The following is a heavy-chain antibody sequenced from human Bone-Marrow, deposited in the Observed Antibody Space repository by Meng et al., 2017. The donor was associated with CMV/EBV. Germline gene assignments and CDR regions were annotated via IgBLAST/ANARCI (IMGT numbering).Heavy chain of an antibody. V-gene: IGHV4-59*10. CDR3: ARAMVRGVQRYFDY. D-gene: IGHD3-10*01. Sequence: QVELREWGAGLLKPSETLSLTLAVYGGFFSGYYWSWIRQPAGKGLEWIGRIYTSGSTNYNPSLKSRVTMSVDTSKNQFSLKLSSVTAADTAVYYCARAMVRGVQRYFDYWGQGTLVTVSS. CDR2: IYTSGST. J-gene: IGHJ4*02. CDR1: GGFFSGYY.